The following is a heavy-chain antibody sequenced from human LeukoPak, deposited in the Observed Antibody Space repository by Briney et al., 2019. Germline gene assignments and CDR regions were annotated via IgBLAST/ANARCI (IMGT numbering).Heavy chain of an antibody. D-gene: IGHD3-22*01. CDR3: ARGGRWLLLFRVYNGFAP. J-gene: IGHJ2*01. CDR1: GYTFTGYY. Sequence: ASVKVSCKASGYTFTGYYMHWVRQAPGQGLEWMGWINPNSGGTNYAQKFQGRVTMTRDTSISTAYMELSRLRSDDTAVYYCARGGRWLLLFRVYNGFAPGGRGPRATFS. V-gene: IGHV1-2*02. CDR2: INPNSGGT.